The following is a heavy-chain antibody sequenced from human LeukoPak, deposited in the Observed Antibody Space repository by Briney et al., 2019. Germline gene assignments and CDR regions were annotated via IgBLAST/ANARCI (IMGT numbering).Heavy chain of an antibody. CDR2: INHSGST. J-gene: IGHJ6*03. CDR3: ASLRSSRYYYYMDV. CDR1: GFTFSSYA. Sequence: PGGSLRLSCAASGFTFSSYAMSWVRQAPGKGLEWIGEINHSGSTNYNPSLKSRVTISVDTSKNQFSLKLSSVTAADTAVYYCASLRSSRYYYYMDVWGKGTTVTVSS. V-gene: IGHV4-34*01. D-gene: IGHD2-2*01.